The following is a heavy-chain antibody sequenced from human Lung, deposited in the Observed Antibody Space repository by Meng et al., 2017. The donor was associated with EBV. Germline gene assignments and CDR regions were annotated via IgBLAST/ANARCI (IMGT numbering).Heavy chain of an antibody. CDR1: GVISFRFW. CDR3: WRDLAGPFDD. J-gene: IGHJ4*02. V-gene: IGHV3-74*01. CDR2: NNEDSGST. Sequence: EERVVGGGGFFHHRGSLRRPSCASGVISFRFWNNWCRHVPGKRVLWVVRNNEDSGSTTYEDYVKGRFIISRDNNRNTLYLQMYSLRGDEKGAYFCWRDLAGPFDDWGQGTLVTVSS.